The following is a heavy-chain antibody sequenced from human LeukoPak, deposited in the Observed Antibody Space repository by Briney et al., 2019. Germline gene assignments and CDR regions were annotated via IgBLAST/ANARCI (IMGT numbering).Heavy chain of an antibody. J-gene: IGHJ4*02. CDR1: GGSISSYY. CDR3: AREGFWSGYPLFDY. V-gene: IGHV4-59*01. Sequence: SETLSLTCTVSGGSISSYYWSWIRQPPGKGLEWIGYIYYSGSTNYNPSLKSRVTISVDTSKNQFSLKLSSVTAADTAVYYCAREGFWSGYPLFDYWGQGTLVTVSS. CDR2: IYYSGST. D-gene: IGHD3-3*01.